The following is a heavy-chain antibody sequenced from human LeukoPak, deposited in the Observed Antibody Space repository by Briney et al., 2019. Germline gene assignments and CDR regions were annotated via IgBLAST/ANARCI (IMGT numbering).Heavy chain of an antibody. CDR3: ARWRGYCSGGSCPGFDY. Sequence: GASVKVSCKASGYTFTSYGISWVRQAPGQGLEWMGWISAYNGNTNYAQKLQGRVTMTTDTSTSTAYMELRSPRSDDTAVYYCARWRGYCSGGSCPGFDYWGQGTLVTVSS. V-gene: IGHV1-18*01. J-gene: IGHJ4*02. CDR1: GYTFTSYG. D-gene: IGHD2-15*01. CDR2: ISAYNGNT.